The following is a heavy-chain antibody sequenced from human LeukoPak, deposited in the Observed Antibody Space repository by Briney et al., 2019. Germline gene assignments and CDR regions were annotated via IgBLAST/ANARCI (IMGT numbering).Heavy chain of an antibody. CDR1: GFTFSDYY. CDR2: ISSSGGAI. D-gene: IGHD5-18*01. Sequence: PGGSLRLSCAASGFTFSDYYMSWIRQAPGKGLEWLSYISSSGGAIYYADSVMGRFTISRDIAKNSVYLQMNSLRAEDTAVYYCASVDTGMIDYWGQGTLVTVSS. V-gene: IGHV3-11*04. J-gene: IGHJ4*02. CDR3: ASVDTGMIDY.